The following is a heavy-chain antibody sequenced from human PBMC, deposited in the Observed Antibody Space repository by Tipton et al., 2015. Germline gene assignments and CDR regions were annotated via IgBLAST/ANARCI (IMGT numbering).Heavy chain of an antibody. V-gene: IGHV4-59*01. Sequence: TLSLTCTVSGGSISTYYWSWIRQPPGKGLEWIGYIYYSGSTNYNPSLKSRVTISVDTSKNQFSLKVTSVAAADTAVYYCARDRPPDYWGQGTLVTVSS. CDR2: IYYSGST. D-gene: IGHD1-14*01. CDR1: GGSISTYY. CDR3: ARDRPPDY. J-gene: IGHJ4*02.